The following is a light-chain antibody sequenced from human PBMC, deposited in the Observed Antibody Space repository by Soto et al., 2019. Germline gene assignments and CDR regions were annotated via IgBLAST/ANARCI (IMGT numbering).Light chain of an antibody. CDR3: QSYDSSLSGDV. J-gene: IGLJ1*01. Sequence: QSVLTQPPSVSGAPGQRVTISCTGSSSNIGAGYDVHWYQQLLGTAPKLLIYGNSNRPSGVPDRFSGSKSGTSASLVITGLQAEDEADYYCQSYDSSLSGDVFGTGTKLTVL. CDR1: SSNIGAGYD. V-gene: IGLV1-40*01. CDR2: GNS.